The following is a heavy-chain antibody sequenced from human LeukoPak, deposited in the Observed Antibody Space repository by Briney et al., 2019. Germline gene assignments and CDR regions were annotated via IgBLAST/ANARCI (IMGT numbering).Heavy chain of an antibody. J-gene: IGHJ4*02. CDR1: GGSISTYY. CDR2: IYYSGST. Sequence: SSETLSLTCTVSGGSISTYYWTWIRQPPRKGLEWIGYIYYSGSTNYNPSLKSRVTISVDTSKNQFSLKLSSVTAAGTAVYYCARDVWGHGGYFDYWGQGTLVTVSS. D-gene: IGHD3-16*01. V-gene: IGHV4-59*01. CDR3: ARDVWGHGGYFDY.